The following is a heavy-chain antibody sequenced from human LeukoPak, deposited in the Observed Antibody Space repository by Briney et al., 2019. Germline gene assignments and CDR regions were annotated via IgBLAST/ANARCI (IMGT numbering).Heavy chain of an antibody. CDR3: ARTFLTYYYGSGSYYNENPTYFDY. CDR2: ISAYNGNT. J-gene: IGHJ4*02. D-gene: IGHD3-10*01. V-gene: IGHV1-18*01. CDR1: GYTFTSYG. Sequence: ASVKVSCKASGYTFTSYGISWVRQAPGQGLEWMGWISAYNGNTNYAQKLQGRATMTTDTSTSTAYMELRSLRSDDTAVYYCARTFLTYYYGSGSYYNENPTYFDYWGQGTLVTVSS.